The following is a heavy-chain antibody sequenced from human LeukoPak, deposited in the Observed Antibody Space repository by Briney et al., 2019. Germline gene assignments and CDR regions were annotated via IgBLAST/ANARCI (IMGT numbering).Heavy chain of an antibody. D-gene: IGHD6-25*01. J-gene: IGHJ4*02. CDR2: IYYSGST. CDR3: ARARGSEAIDY. Sequence: PSETLSLTCTVSGGSISSYYWSWIRQPPGRGLEWIGYIYYSGSTNYNPSLKSRVTMSVDTSKNQFSLKLRSVTAADTAVYYCARARGSEAIDYWGQGTLVTVSS. V-gene: IGHV4-59*12. CDR1: GGSISSYY.